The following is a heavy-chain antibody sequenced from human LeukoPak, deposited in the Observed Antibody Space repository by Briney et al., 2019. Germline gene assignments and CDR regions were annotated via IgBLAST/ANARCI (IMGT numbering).Heavy chain of an antibody. CDR1: GFTFSSYD. CDR3: ATATRGGYYDH. J-gene: IGHJ5*02. Sequence: PGRSLRLSCAASGFTFSSYDLHWVRHRKGESPEWVSAIGTAGDTYYPGSVKGRLTISRENAKNSLYLQMTSLEVGDTAVYYCATATRGGYYDHWGQGTLVTVSS. D-gene: IGHD3-22*01. V-gene: IGHV3-13*01. CDR2: IGTAGDT.